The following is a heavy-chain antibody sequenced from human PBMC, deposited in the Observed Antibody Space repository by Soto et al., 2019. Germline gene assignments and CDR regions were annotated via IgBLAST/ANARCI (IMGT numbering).Heavy chain of an antibody. CDR1: GFTFSSYA. V-gene: IGHV3-30-3*01. J-gene: IGHJ4*02. CDR3: ARDPSSVVVSHFDY. CDR2: ISYDGSNK. Sequence: HPGGSLRLSCAASGFTFSSYAMHWVRQAPGKGLEWAAVISYDGSNKYYADSVKGRFTISRDNSKNTLYLQMNSLRAEDTAVYYCARDPSSVVVSHFDYWGQGTLVTVSS. D-gene: IGHD2-21*01.